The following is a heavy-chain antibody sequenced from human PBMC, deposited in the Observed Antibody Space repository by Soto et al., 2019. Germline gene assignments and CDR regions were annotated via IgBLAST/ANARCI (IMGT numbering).Heavy chain of an antibody. V-gene: IGHV1-18*01. CDR1: GYRFASCA. CDR3: ARDRYSSASFDY. CDR2: ISAYNGNT. J-gene: IGHJ4*02. D-gene: IGHD6-19*01. Sequence: ACGYRFASCASSSARQAPGQGLEWMGWISAYNGNTNYAQKLQGRVTMTTDTSTSTAYMELRSLRSDDTAVYYCARDRYSSASFDYWGKRTLVTVFS.